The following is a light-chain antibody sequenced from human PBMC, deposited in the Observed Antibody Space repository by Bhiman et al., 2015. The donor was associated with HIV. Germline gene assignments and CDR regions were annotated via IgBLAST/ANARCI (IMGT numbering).Light chain of an antibody. CDR2: RNN. Sequence: QSVLTQPPSVSAAPGQKVTISCSGGSSNIGNYYVSWYLQLPGTAPKLLINRNNQRPSGVPDRFSGSKSGTSASLAISGLRSEDEADYYCAAWDDSLGVVFGGGTKLTVL. V-gene: IGLV1-47*01. J-gene: IGLJ2*01. CDR3: AAWDDSLGVV. CDR1: SSNIGNYY.